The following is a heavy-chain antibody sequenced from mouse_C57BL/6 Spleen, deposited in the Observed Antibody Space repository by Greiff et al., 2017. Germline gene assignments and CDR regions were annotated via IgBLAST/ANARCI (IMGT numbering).Heavy chain of an antibody. CDR1: GYTFTSYW. J-gene: IGHJ2*01. V-gene: IGHV1-69*01. Sequence: QVQLQQPGAELVMPGASVKLSCKASGYTFTSYWMHWVKQRPGQGLEWIGEIDPSDSYTNYNQKFKGKSTLTVDKSSSTAYMQLSSLTSEDSAVYYCANGGSSGFDYWGQGTTLTVSS. CDR3: ANGGSSGFDY. CDR2: IDPSDSYT. D-gene: IGHD3-2*02.